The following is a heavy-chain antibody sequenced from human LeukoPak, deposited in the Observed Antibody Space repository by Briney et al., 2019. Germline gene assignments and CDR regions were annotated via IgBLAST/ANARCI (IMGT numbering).Heavy chain of an antibody. CDR2: IYDGGST. CDR3: ARVSLTYCSTTSCQTYDY. D-gene: IGHD2-2*01. J-gene: IGHJ4*02. CDR1: GFIFSGYY. Sequence: GGSLRLSCAASGFIFSGYYMSWVRQAPGKGLEWDSVIYDGGSTYYADAVKGRFTISRDNSKNMLYLQMKSLRAEDTAVYYCARVSLTYCSTTSCQTYDYWGRGTLVTVSS. V-gene: IGHV3-53*01.